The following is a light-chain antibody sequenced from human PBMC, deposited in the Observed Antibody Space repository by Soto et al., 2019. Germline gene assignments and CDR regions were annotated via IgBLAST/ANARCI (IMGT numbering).Light chain of an antibody. CDR1: QSISSW. CDR2: DAS. J-gene: IGKJ1*01. Sequence: DIQMTQSPSTLSASLGDRITITCRASQSISSWLAWYQQKPGKAPKLPIYDASSLEGGVPSRFSGSGSGTEFTLTISSLQPDDFATYYCQQYNSYPRTFGQGTKVDIK. V-gene: IGKV1-5*01. CDR3: QQYNSYPRT.